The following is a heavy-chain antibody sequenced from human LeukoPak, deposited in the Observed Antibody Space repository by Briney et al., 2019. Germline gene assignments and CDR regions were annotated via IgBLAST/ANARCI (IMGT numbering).Heavy chain of an antibody. CDR2: ISWNSGSI. CDR1: GFTFDDYA. CDR3: AELGITMIGGV. V-gene: IGHV3-9*01. D-gene: IGHD3-10*02. Sequence: GGSLRLSCAASGFTFDDYAMHWVRHAPGKGLEWVSGISWNSGSIGYADSVKGRFTISRDNAKNSLYLRMNSLRAEDTAVYYRAELGITMIGGVWGKGTTVTISS. J-gene: IGHJ6*04.